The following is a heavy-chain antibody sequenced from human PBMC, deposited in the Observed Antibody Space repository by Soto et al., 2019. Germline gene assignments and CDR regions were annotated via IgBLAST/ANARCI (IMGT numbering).Heavy chain of an antibody. J-gene: IGHJ4*02. CDR3: AKRSLRSVRFLETH. CDR2: IYHSGAT. Sequence: QVQLQESCPGLLKPSETLALTCTVSCDSFTNTNWWSWVRQSPGQGLEWIGEIYHSGATNYNPSLKSRLTMSIDKSKNEFSRKPNSVTAADTAVYYCAKRSLRSVRFLETHWGQGTLVTVSS. CDR1: CDSFTNTNW. D-gene: IGHD3-3*01. V-gene: IGHV4-4*02.